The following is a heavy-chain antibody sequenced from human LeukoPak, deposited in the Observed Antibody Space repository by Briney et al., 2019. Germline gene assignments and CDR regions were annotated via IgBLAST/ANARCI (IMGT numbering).Heavy chain of an antibody. CDR1: GFTFSSYE. CDR2: ISSSGSTI. V-gene: IGHV3-48*03. J-gene: IGHJ4*02. Sequence: GGSLRLSCAASGFTFSSYEMNWVRQAPGKGLEWVSYISSSGSTIYYADSVKGRFTISRDNAKNSLYLQMNSLRAEDTAVYYCARDNFPDYGSGSYFGYWGQGTLVTVSS. CDR3: ARDNFPDYGSGSYFGY. D-gene: IGHD3-10*01.